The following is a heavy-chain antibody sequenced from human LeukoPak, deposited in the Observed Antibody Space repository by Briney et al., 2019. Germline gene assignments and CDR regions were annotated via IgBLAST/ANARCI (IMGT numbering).Heavy chain of an antibody. CDR2: IYYSGST. V-gene: IGHV4-31*03. Sequence: SETLSLTCTVSGGSISSGGYYWSWIRQHPGKGLEWIGYIYYSGSTYYNPSLKSRVTISVDTSKNQISLKLSSVTAADTAVYYCARQLWSAAGHFDYWGQGTLVTVSS. CDR3: ARQLWSAAGHFDY. CDR1: GGSISSGGYY. D-gene: IGHD5-18*01. J-gene: IGHJ4*02.